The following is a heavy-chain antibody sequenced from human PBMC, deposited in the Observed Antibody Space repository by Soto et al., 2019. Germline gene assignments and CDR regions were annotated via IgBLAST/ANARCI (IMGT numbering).Heavy chain of an antibody. CDR3: ARDIGYGGN. CDR2: INPDGSIT. D-gene: IGHD3-16*01. CDR1: GFTFSTSW. J-gene: IGHJ4*02. V-gene: IGHV3-74*01. Sequence: EVXXXXXXXGLXXPGXXLXXXXXXSGFTFSTSWMHWVRQTPGKGLVWVSHINPDGSITNYADSAKGRFXIXXXXXXNTLFLQMNNLRAEDTSVYFCARDIGYGGNWGQXTLVTVSS.